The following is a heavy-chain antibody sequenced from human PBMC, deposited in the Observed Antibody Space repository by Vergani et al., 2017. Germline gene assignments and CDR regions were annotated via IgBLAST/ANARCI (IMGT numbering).Heavy chain of an antibody. CDR3: AKDVAIVVVPAAIGFGY. CDR1: GFTFSSYA. CDR2: ISGSGGST. J-gene: IGHJ4*02. D-gene: IGHD2-2*01. V-gene: IGHV3-23*01. Sequence: EVQLLESGGGLVQPGGSLRLSCAASGFTFSSYAMSWVRQAPGKGLEWVSAISGSGGSTYYADSVKGRFTISRDNSKNTLYLQMNSLGAEDTAVYYCAKDVAIVVVPAAIGFGYWGQGTLVTVSS.